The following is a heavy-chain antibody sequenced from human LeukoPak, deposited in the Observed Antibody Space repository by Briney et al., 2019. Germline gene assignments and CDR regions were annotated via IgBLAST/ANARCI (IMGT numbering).Heavy chain of an antibody. CDR2: IKSKTDGGTT. CDR1: GFTFSNAW. Sequence: GGSLRLSCAASGFTFSNAWMSWVRQAPGKGLEWVGRIKSKTDGGTTDYAAPVKGRFTISRDDSKNTLYLQMNSLKTEDTAVYYCTTVLWVGATTPPWNYWGQGTLVTVSS. V-gene: IGHV3-15*01. J-gene: IGHJ4*02. CDR3: TTVLWVGATTPPWNY. D-gene: IGHD1-26*01.